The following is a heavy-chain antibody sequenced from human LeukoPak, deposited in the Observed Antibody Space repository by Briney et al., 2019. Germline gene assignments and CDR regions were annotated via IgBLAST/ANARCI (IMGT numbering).Heavy chain of an antibody. V-gene: IGHV4-59*08. CDR1: GGSISSYY. Sequence: SETLSLTCTVSGGSISSYYWSWIRQPPGKGLEWIGYIYYSGSTKYNPSLKSRVTISVDTSKNQFCLKLSSVTAADTAVYYCASDGNIAAADAGNWFDPWGQGTLVTVSS. J-gene: IGHJ5*02. D-gene: IGHD6-13*01. CDR2: IYYSGST. CDR3: ASDGNIAAADAGNWFDP.